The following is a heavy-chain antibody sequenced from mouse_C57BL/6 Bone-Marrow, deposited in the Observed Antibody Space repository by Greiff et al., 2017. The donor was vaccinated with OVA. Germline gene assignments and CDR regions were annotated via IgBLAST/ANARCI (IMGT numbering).Heavy chain of an antibody. CDR2: INPNNGGT. CDR3: ALWLRRRGY. V-gene: IGHV1-26*01. CDR1: GYTFTDYY. D-gene: IGHD2-2*01. J-gene: IGHJ2*01. Sequence: VQLQQSGPELVKPGASVKISCKASGYTFTDYYMNWVKQSHGKSLEWIGDINPNNGGTSYNQKFKGKATLTVDKSSSTAYMELRSLTSEDSAVYYCALWLRRRGYWGQGTTLTVSS.